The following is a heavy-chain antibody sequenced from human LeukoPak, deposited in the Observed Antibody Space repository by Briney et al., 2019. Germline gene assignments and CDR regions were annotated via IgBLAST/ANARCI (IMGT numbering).Heavy chain of an antibody. J-gene: IGHJ5*01. V-gene: IGHV4-59*01. CDR3: VRALQGSSWSTWFDS. D-gene: IGHD6-13*01. CDR2: IYYSGST. Sequence: SETLSLTCTVSGGSISSYYWSWIRQPPGKGLEWIGYIYYSGSTNHNPSLKSRVTISVDTSQNQFSLDLSSVTAADTAVYYCVRALQGSSWSTWFDSWGQGTLVTVSS. CDR1: GGSISSYY.